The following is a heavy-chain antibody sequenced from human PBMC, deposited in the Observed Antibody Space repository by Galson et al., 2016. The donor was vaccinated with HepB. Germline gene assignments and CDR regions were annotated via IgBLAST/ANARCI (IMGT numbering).Heavy chain of an antibody. CDR2: ISSSGKST. J-gene: IGHJ4*02. V-gene: IGHV3-11*04. CDR3: ARSRSSWLFAY. CDR1: GVTFSDQY. D-gene: IGHD6-13*01. Sequence: SLRLSCAASGVTFSDQYVSWIRQAPGKGLQWISMISSSGKSTYYAESVKGRFTTSRDNIKNMVYLQMNSLTPEDTAVYYCARSRSSWLFAYWGQGTLVTVSS.